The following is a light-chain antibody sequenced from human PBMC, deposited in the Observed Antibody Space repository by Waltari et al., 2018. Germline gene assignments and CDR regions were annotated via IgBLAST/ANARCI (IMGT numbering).Light chain of an antibody. CDR1: SGSLSTTSY. CDR2: KAN. V-gene: IGLV8-61*01. Sequence: QTVVTQEPSLSVSPGGTVTLTCALSSGSLSTTSYATWYQQTPGQAPRTLVYKANARPAGVPLRFPGSILGNTAALTITGAQADDESDYYCALYMGSGIWVFGGGTRLTVL. CDR3: ALYMGSGIWV. J-gene: IGLJ3*02.